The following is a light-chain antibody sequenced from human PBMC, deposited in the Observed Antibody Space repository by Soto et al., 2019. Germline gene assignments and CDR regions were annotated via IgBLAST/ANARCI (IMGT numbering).Light chain of an antibody. Sequence: QSVLTQPPSVSGAPGQRVTISCTGSSSDVGSYNLVSWYQQHPGKAPKLMIYEGSKRPSGVSNRFSGSKSGNTASLTISGLQAEDEADYYCCSYAGSSTFVFRTGTKVTV. CDR3: CSYAGSSTFV. CDR1: SSDVGSYNL. J-gene: IGLJ1*01. V-gene: IGLV2-23*01. CDR2: EGS.